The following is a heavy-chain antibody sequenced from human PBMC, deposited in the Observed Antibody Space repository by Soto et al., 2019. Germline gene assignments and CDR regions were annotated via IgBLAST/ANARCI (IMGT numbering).Heavy chain of an antibody. CDR1: GDTFSRYS. CDR2: IIPIFGIP. CDR3: AREDRDRETGLVPAAIDGMDV. J-gene: IGHJ6*02. V-gene: IGHV1-69*08. D-gene: IGHD2-2*01. Sequence: QVQLVQSGAEVKKPGSSVKVSCKASGDTFSRYSITWVRQAPGHGLEWIGRIIPIFGIPTYAQKFQGRVTFTAGESTSTAYMELSSLRSDDTAVYYCAREDRDRETGLVPAAIDGMDVWGQGTTVTVSS.